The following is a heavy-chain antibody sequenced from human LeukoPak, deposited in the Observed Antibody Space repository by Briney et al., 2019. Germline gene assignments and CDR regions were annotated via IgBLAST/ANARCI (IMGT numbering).Heavy chain of an antibody. CDR2: IKQDGSEK. Sequence: PGGSLRLSCAASGFTFSSYWMSWVRQAPGKGLEWVANIKQDGSEKYYVDSVKGRFTISRDNAKNSLYLQMNSLRAEDTAVYYCARVYYSNSYDYWYFDLWGRGTLVTVSS. J-gene: IGHJ2*01. CDR3: ARVYYSNSYDYWYFDL. V-gene: IGHV3-7*03. D-gene: IGHD6-13*01. CDR1: GFTFSSYW.